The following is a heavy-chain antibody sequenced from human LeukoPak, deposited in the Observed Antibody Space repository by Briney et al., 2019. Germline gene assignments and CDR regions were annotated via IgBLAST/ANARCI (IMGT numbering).Heavy chain of an antibody. Sequence: GGSLRLSCGASGFXFTNYAISWVRQAPGKGLEWVSAISDSGDNPYYADSVKGRFTISRDNSDNTLYLQMYSLRAEDTAVYYCAKDRGGSYFDFDYWGRGILVTVSS. CDR2: ISDSGDNP. D-gene: IGHD1-26*01. CDR1: GFXFTNYA. V-gene: IGHV3-23*01. CDR3: AKDRGGSYFDFDY. J-gene: IGHJ4*02.